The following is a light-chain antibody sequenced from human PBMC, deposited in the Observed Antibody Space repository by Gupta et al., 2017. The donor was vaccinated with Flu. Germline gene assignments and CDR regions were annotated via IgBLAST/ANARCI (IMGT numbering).Light chain of an antibody. CDR1: RLGDRY. Sequence: FVLLHPPTLTVPSGQTPNTTCSGKRLGDRYVSWFQQRPGQSPVVVIYQDNKWPSGIPGRFSGSNSGNTGTLTISRTQATDEADYYCQAWDNSAVVFGGGTKLTVL. V-gene: IGLV3-1*01. CDR2: QDN. J-gene: IGLJ3*02. CDR3: QAWDNSAVV.